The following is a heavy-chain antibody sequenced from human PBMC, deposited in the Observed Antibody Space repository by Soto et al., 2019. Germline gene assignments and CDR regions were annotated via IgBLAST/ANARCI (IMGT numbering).Heavy chain of an antibody. CDR2: ISAHNGNT. D-gene: IGHD1-1*01. J-gene: IGHJ4*02. CDR3: ARGGYGDY. Sequence: QVHLVQSGAEVKKPGASVKVSCKGSGYTFTSYGITWVRQAPGQGLEWMGWISAHNGNTNYAQKLPGRVTVTTDTSTSTAYMALRSLRADDTAEYYCARGGYGDYWGQGARVTVSS. V-gene: IGHV1-18*01. CDR1: GYTFTSYG.